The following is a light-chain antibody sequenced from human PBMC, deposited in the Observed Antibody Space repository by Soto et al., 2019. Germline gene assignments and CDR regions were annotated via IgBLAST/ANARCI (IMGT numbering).Light chain of an antibody. CDR2: DNS. J-gene: IGLJ2*01. CDR1: GSNIGNNY. V-gene: IGLV1-51*01. CDR3: GTWDGSLSEVV. Sequence: QSALTQPPSVSAAPGQKVTISCSGSGSNIGNNYVSWYQQLPGTAPKLLIYDNSKRPSGIPDRFSGSKSGTSATLGITGLQTGDEADYYCGTWDGSLSEVVFGGGTQLTVL.